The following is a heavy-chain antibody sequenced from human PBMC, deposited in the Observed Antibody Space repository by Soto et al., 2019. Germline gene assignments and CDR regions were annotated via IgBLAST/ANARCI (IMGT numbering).Heavy chain of an antibody. D-gene: IGHD1-26*01. J-gene: IGHJ4*02. V-gene: IGHV1-69*01. Sequence: QVQLVQSGAEVKKRGSSEKVSCKDSGGTFSSYAISWVRQAPGQGLEWMGGIIPIFDTANYAQKFQGRVTITADESTSTAYMELSGLRSADTAVYYCASLRSGSYSLRFDYWGQGTLVTVSS. CDR3: ASLRSGSYSLRFDY. CDR2: IIPIFDTA. CDR1: GGTFSSYA.